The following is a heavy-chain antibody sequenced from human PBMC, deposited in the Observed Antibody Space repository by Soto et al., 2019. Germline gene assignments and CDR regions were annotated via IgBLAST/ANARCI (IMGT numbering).Heavy chain of an antibody. Sequence: EVQLLESGGGLVQPGGSLRLSCAASGFTFSSYAMSWVRQAPGKGLEWVSAISGSGGSTYYADSVKGRFTISRDNAKNAQYLQMNSLRADDTEVYYCAHLVPDYSSYMVVWGKETAVSVS. J-gene: IGHJ6*03. V-gene: IGHV3-23*01. CDR1: GFTFSSYA. CDR3: AHLVPDYSSYMVV. D-gene: IGHD6-13*01. CDR2: ISGSGGST.